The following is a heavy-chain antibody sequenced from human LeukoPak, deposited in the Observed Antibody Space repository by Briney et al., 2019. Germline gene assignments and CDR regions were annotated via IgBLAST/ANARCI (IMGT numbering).Heavy chain of an antibody. D-gene: IGHD3-3*01. J-gene: IGHJ5*02. Sequence: ASVKVSCKASGYTFTSYGISWVRQAPGQGLEWMGWINTNTGNPTYAQGFTGRFVFSLDTSVSTAYLQISSLKAEDTAVYYCAREVGVVIRSWFDPWGQGTLVTVSS. V-gene: IGHV7-4-1*02. CDR1: GYTFTSYG. CDR2: INTNTGNP. CDR3: AREVGVVIRSWFDP.